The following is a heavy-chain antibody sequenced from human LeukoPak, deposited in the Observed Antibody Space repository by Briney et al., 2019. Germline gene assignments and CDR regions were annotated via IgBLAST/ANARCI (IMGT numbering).Heavy chain of an antibody. D-gene: IGHD1-1*01. CDR3: ATDEGSGTTDFDF. Sequence: GGSLRLSCAVSGFTFRDAWMSWVRQAPGKGLEWVGRIKGKTDGGTVDYAAPAKGRFTISRDESKDTVYLHLTSLKTEDTGVYYSATDEGSGTTDFDFWGQGTLVTVSS. J-gene: IGHJ4*02. CDR2: IKGKTDGGTV. V-gene: IGHV3-15*01. CDR1: GFTFRDAW.